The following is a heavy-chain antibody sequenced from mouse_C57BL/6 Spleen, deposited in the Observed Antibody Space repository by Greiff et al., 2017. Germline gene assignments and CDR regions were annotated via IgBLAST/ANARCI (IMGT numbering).Heavy chain of an antibody. V-gene: IGHV14-2*01. CDR1: GFNIKDYY. CDR3: ARSGNYEDYFDY. Sequence: EVKLMESGAELVKPGASVKLSCTASGFNIKDYYMHWVKQRTEQGLEWIGRIDPEGGETKYAPKFQGKATITADTSSNPAYLQLSSLTSEDTAVYYCARSGNYEDYFDYWGQGTTLTVSS. J-gene: IGHJ2*01. CDR2: IDPEGGET. D-gene: IGHD2-1*01.